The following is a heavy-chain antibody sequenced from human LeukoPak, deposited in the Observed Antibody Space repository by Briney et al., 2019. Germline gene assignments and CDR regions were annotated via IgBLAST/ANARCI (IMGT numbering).Heavy chain of an antibody. J-gene: IGHJ4*02. D-gene: IGHD2-15*01. V-gene: IGHV5-51*01. CDR2: IYTGDSDT. CDR3: ARAYYCGGGSCKLEY. Sequence: GESLKIPWQGSGYSFNSYWIAWVRQMPGQGLEWMGIIYTGDSDTRYRPSFRGQITISADKSINTACLRWSSLKASDTAMYYCARAYYCGGGSCKLEYWGQGTLVTVSS. CDR1: GYSFNSYW.